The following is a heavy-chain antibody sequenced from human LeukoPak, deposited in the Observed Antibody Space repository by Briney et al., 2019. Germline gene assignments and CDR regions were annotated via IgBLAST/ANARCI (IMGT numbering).Heavy chain of an antibody. CDR2: IYYSGTT. J-gene: IGHJ4*02. D-gene: IGHD1-26*01. CDR1: GVSISSDDYY. CDR3: AKDPRELPTLYPKS. Sequence: SSETLSLTCTVSGVSISSDDYYWSWIRQHPGKGLEWIGHIYYSGTTYYNPSLKSRLTISLDTSKNQFSLKLSSVTAADTAVYYCAKDPRELPTLYPKSWGQGTLVTVSS. V-gene: IGHV4-31*03.